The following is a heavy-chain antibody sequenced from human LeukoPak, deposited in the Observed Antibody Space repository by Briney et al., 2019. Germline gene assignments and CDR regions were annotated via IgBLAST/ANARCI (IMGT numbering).Heavy chain of an antibody. CDR3: TSRGTLYGY. Sequence: GGSLRLSYAASGFTFSSYNMNWVRQAPGKGLEWISYISSTSGNIDYADSVKGRFTISRDNAKTSLYLQMNSLRAEDTAVYYCTSRGTLYGYWGQGTLVTVSS. CDR2: ISSTSGNI. D-gene: IGHD2/OR15-2a*01. V-gene: IGHV3-48*01. CDR1: GFTFSSYN. J-gene: IGHJ4*02.